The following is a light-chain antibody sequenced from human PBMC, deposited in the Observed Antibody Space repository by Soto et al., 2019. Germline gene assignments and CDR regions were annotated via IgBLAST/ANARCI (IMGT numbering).Light chain of an antibody. V-gene: IGLV1-47*01. CDR2: RSD. CDR1: SSNIGGNH. CDR3: SARDDRLSGVV. J-gene: IGLJ2*01. Sequence: QSVLTQPPSTSGTPGQRVTISCSGSSSNIGGNHVYWYQQFPGMAPKLLMYRSDQRPTGVPDLFSGSKSGTSASLAISGLRSDDEAEYHCSARDDRLSGVVFGGGTKLTVL.